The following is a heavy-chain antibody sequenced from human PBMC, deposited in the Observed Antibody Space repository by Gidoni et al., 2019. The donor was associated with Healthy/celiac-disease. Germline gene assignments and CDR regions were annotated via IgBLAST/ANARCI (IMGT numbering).Heavy chain of an antibody. CDR1: GGSSSSSNW. Sequence: QVQLQESGPGLVKHSGTLALTCAVAGGSSSSSNWWSWVRQPPGKGLEWIGEIYHSGSNNYNPSLKSRVTISVDKSKNQFSLKLSSVPAADTAVYYCARDPREAVAVRDYWGQGTLVTVSS. CDR3: ARDPREAVAVRDY. V-gene: IGHV4-4*02. CDR2: IYHSGSN. D-gene: IGHD6-19*01. J-gene: IGHJ4*02.